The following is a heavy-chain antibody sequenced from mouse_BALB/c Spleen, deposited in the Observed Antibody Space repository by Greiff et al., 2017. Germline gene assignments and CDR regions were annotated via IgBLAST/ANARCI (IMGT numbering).Heavy chain of an antibody. J-gene: IGHJ4*01. D-gene: IGHD2-2*01. CDR1: GYTFSSYW. CDR3: ARGGGYYYAMDY. CDR2: ILPGSGST. Sequence: QVQLQQSGAELMKPGASVKISCKATGYTFSSYWIEWVKQRPGHGLEWIGEILPGSGSTNYNEKFKGKATFTADTSSNTAYMQLSSLTSEDSAVYYCARGGGYYYAMDYWGQGTSVTVSS. V-gene: IGHV1-9*01.